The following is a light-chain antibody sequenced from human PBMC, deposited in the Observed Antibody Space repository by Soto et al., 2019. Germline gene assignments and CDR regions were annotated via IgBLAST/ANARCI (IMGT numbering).Light chain of an antibody. CDR3: SSFTTRDTYV. CDR1: SSDIGSYDR. J-gene: IGLJ1*01. V-gene: IGLV2-18*02. Sequence: QSALTQPPSVSGSPGQAVAISCTGASSDIGSYDRVSWYHRPPRTAPKLIIYDVSNRPSGVPDRFSGAKSRNTASLTISGLQAEEEGDYYCSSFTTRDTYVFGTGTKVTVL. CDR2: DVS.